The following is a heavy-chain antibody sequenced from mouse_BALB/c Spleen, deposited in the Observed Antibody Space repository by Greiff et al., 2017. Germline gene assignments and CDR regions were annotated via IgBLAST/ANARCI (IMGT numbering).Heavy chain of an antibody. D-gene: IGHD2-4*01. V-gene: IGHV1-80*01. CDR2: IYPGDGDT. J-gene: IGHJ3*01. Sequence: VQLQQSGAELVRPGSSVKISCKASGYAFSSYWMNWVKQRPGQGLEWIGQIYPGDGDTNYNGKFKGKATLTADKSSSTAYMQLSSLTSEDSAVYCCARGTMSTTGFAYWGQGTLVTVSA. CDR1: GYAFSSYW. CDR3: ARGTMSTTGFAY.